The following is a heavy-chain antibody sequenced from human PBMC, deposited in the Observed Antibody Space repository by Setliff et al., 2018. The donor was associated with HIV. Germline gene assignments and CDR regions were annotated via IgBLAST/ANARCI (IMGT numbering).Heavy chain of an antibody. CDR1: GFTFSNYG. CDR3: AKDGGRWGSYSYHSYMDF. CDR2: ISDDESNT. J-gene: IGHJ6*03. V-gene: IGHV3-30*19. Sequence: PGGSLRLSCAASGFTFSNYGMHWVRQAPGKGLEWVAVISDDESNTYYTDSVKGRFTVSRDNSKDTMYLQMNGLRPEDTALYYCAKDGGRWGSYSYHSYMDFWGKGTTVTVSS. D-gene: IGHD3-16*01.